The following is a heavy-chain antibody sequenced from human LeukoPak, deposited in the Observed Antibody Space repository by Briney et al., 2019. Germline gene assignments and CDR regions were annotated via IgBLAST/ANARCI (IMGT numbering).Heavy chain of an antibody. J-gene: IGHJ4*02. CDR2: IYHSGST. V-gene: IGHV4-30-2*01. CDR1: GGSISSGGYY. CDR3: ARAHSRNRYFDHEGY. D-gene: IGHD3-9*01. Sequence: SETLSLTCTVSGGSISSGGYYWSWIRQPPGKGLEWIGYIYHSGSTYYNPSLKSRVTISVDRSKNQFSLKLSSVTAADTAVYYCARAHSRNRYFDHEGYWGQGTLVTVSS.